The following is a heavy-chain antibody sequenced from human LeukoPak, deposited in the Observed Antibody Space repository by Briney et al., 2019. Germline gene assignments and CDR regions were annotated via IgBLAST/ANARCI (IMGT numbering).Heavy chain of an antibody. Sequence: GGSLRLSCAASGVTFSTYWMSWVRQAPGKGLEWVANIQRGGDDFYYANSVKGRFTISRDNAKNSLSLQMNSLRAEDTAVYFCARDPYSASSGYGAFDIWGQGTMVTVSS. D-gene: IGHD5-18*01. V-gene: IGHV3-7*01. CDR3: ARDPYSASSGYGAFDI. J-gene: IGHJ3*02. CDR2: IQRGGDDF. CDR1: GVTFSTYW.